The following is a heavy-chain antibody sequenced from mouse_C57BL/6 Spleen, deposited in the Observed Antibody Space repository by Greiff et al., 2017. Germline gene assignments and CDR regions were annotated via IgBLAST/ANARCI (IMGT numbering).Heavy chain of an antibody. Sequence: VQGVESGPELVKPGASVKISCKASGYAFSSSWMNWVKQRPGKGLEWIGRIYPGDGDTNYNGKFKGKATLTADKSSSTAYMQLSSLTSEDSAVYFCASGDGYRSHYFDYWGQGTTLTVSS. CDR1: GYAFSSSW. V-gene: IGHV1-82*01. CDR3: ASGDGYRSHYFDY. J-gene: IGHJ2*01. CDR2: IYPGDGDT. D-gene: IGHD2-3*01.